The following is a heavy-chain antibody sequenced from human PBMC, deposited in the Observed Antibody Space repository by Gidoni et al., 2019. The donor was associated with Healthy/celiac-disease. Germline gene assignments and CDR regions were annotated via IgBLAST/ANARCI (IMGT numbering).Heavy chain of an antibody. Sequence: QVQLVQSGAEVKKPGASVKVSCKASGYTFTSYAMHWVRQAPGQRLEWMGWINAGNGNTKYSQKFQGRVTITRDTSASTAYMELSSLRSEDTAVYYCARAGPLVVVAATPRYYYYGMDVWGQGTTVTVSS. CDR2: INAGNGNT. J-gene: IGHJ6*02. D-gene: IGHD2-15*01. CDR1: GYTFTSYA. V-gene: IGHV1-3*01. CDR3: ARAGPLVVVAATPRYYYYGMDV.